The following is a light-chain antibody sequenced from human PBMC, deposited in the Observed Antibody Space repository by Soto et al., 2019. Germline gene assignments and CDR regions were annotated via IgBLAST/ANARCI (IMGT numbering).Light chain of an antibody. CDR1: QSVSNNY. CDR3: QQYCSSGT. V-gene: IGKV3-20*01. CDR2: GAS. J-gene: IGKJ1*01. Sequence: ELVLTQSPGTLSLSPGERATLSCRASQSVSNNYLAWYQQKPGQAPRLLIYGASNSATGIPDRFSGSGSGTYCTLTISRLEPEDFAVYYCQQYCSSGTFGQGTKVDIK.